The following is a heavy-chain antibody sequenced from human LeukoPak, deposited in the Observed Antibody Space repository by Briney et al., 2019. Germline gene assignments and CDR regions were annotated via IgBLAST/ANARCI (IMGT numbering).Heavy chain of an antibody. CDR1: GGSISSSSYY. D-gene: IGHD3-22*01. CDR2: IYYSGST. V-gene: IGHV4-39*01. J-gene: IGHJ5*02. CDR3: ARPAHTYYYDSSGYYHGWFDP. Sequence: PSETLPLTCTVSGGSISSSSYYWGWIRQPPGKGLEWIGSIYYSGSTYYNPSLKSRVTISVDTSKNQFSLKLSSVTAADTAVYYCARPAHTYYYDSSGYYHGWFDPWGQGTLVTVSS.